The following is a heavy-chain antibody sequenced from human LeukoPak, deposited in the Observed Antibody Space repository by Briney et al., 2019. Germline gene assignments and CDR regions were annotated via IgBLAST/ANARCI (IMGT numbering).Heavy chain of an antibody. CDR1: RYTFTGYY. Sequence: GASVKVSCKASRYTFTGYYMHWVRQAPGQGLEWLGRINPNSGGTNYAQKFQGRVTMTRDTSISTAYMELSRLRSDDTAVYYCARDRDYGDSSFDPWGQGTLVSVSS. D-gene: IGHD4-17*01. V-gene: IGHV1-2*06. J-gene: IGHJ5*02. CDR2: INPNSGGT. CDR3: ARDRDYGDSSFDP.